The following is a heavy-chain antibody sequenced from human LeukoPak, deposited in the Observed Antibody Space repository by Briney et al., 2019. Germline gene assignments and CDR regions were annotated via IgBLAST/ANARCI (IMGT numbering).Heavy chain of an antibody. D-gene: IGHD2-2*01. CDR1: GGSFSGYY. V-gene: IGHV4-34*01. CDR2: INHSGST. J-gene: IGHJ4*02. CDR3: ARQYCSSASCLFDY. Sequence: SETLSLTCAVYGGSFSGYYWSWIRQPPGKGLEWIGEINHSGSTNYNPSLKSRVTISVDTSKNQFSLKLSSVTAADTAVYYCARQYCSSASCLFDYWGQGTLVTVSS.